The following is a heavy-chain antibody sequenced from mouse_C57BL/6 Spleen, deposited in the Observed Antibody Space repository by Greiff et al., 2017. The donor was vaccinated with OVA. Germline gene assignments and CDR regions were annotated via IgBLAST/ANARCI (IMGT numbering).Heavy chain of an antibody. D-gene: IGHD1-1*01. CDR1: GYTFTSYW. V-gene: IGHV1-50*01. J-gene: IGHJ2*01. CDR2: IDPSDCST. Sequence: VQLQQPGAELVKPGASVKLSCKASGYTFTSYWMQWVKQRPGQGLEWIGEIDPSDCSTNYNQKFKGKATLTVDTSSSTAYMQLSSLPSEDSAVYYCARWYYYGSGYVYYFDFWGKGTTLTVSS. CDR3: ARWYYYGSGYVYYFDF.